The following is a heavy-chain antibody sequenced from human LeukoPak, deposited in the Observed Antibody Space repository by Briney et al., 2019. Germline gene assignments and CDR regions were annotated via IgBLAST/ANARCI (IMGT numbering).Heavy chain of an antibody. Sequence: ASVKVSCKASGYTFTSDGISWVRQAPGQGLEWMGWISAYNGNTNYAQKLQGRVTMTTDTSTSTAYMELRSLRSEDTAVYYCARGMWQGQLVDYWGQGTLVTVSS. J-gene: IGHJ4*02. V-gene: IGHV1-18*01. CDR1: GYTFTSDG. CDR3: ARGMWQGQLVDY. D-gene: IGHD6-6*01. CDR2: ISAYNGNT.